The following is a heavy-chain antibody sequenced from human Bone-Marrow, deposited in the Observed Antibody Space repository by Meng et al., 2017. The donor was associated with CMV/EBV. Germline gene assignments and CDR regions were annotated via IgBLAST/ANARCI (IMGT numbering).Heavy chain of an antibody. CDR2: IIPILGIA. CDR3: ARPKSSGYLWDAFDI. D-gene: IGHD3-22*01. CDR1: GGTFSSYA. Sequence: SVKVSCKASGGTFSSYAISWVRQAPGQGLEWMGGIIPILGIANYAQKFQGRVTMTRNTSISTAYMELSSLRSEDTAVYYCARPKSSGYLWDAFDIWGQGTMVTVSS. V-gene: IGHV1-69*10. J-gene: IGHJ3*02.